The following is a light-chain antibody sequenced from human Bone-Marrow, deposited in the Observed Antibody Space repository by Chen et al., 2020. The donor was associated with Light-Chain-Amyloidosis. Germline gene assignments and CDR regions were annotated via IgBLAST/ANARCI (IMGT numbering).Light chain of an antibody. J-gene: IGKJ1*01. CDR2: MSS. CDR1: QSISSW. V-gene: IGKV1-5*03. Sequence: DLQMTQSPSILSASVVDRVTITCRASQSISSWLAWYQQKPGKAPNLLISMSSSLESGVPSRFSGSGSGTEFTLTISSLQPDDFATYYCQQYHVYSTFGQGTKVEIK. CDR3: QQYHVYST.